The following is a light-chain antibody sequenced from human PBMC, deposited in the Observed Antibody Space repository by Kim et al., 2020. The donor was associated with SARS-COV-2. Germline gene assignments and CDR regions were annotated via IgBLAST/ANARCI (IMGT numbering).Light chain of an antibody. J-gene: IGLJ1*01. CDR1: SSDVGAYNY. CDR2: DVS. CDR3: CSYATSRSYV. Sequence: QPALTQPASVSGSPGQSITISCTGTSSDVGAYNYVSWYQLHPGKAPELMVFDVSERPSGISNRFSGSKSGNTASLTITGLQAEDEADYYCCSYATSRSYVFGTGTTVTVL. V-gene: IGLV2-14*01.